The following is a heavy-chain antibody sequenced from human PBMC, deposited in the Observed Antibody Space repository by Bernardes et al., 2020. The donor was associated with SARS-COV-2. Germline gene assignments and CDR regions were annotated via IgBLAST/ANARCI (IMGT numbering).Heavy chain of an antibody. CDR2: IYSGGST. CDR1: GFTVRSTY. D-gene: IGHD4-4*01. CDR3: ARGSPTVYYYYGMDV. J-gene: IGHJ6*02. V-gene: IGHV3-53*01. Sequence: VGSLILSCAASGFTVRSTYMSWVRQAPGPGLEWVSVIYSGGSTYYADSVKGRFTISRDNSKNTLYLQMNSLRAEDTAVYYCARGSPTVYYYYGMDVWGQGTTVTVSS.